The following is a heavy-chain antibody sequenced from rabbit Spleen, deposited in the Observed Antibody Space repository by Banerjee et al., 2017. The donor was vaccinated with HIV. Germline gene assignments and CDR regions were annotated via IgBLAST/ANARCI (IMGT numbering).Heavy chain of an antibody. CDR2: IDLLFGTK. J-gene: IGHJ4*01. CDR1: GFDFSRTG. D-gene: IGHD1-1*01. V-gene: IGHV1S47*01. CDR3: VRGASSSGYYSL. Sequence: QEQLMESGGGLVQPGGSLTLSCKASGFDFSRTGVSWVRQAPGKGLEWIGYIDLLFGTKYYANWVNGRFTISSHNAQNTLYLQLNSLTAADTATYFCVRGASSSGYYSLWGPGTLVTVS.